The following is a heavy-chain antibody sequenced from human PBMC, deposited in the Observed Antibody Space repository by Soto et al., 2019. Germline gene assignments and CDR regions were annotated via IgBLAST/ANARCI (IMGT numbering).Heavy chain of an antibody. CDR3: ARDIFGLLIIGVSDF. V-gene: IGHV1-24*01. D-gene: IGHD3-3*01. Sequence: ASVKVSCKVSGYSLTELSIHWVRQAPGEGLEWMGGYDLEKGETIYAQKFQGRVTMTEDSPADTPYMQLRSLRSEDTAVYYCARDIFGLLIIGVSDFWGQGTLVTVSS. J-gene: IGHJ4*02. CDR2: YDLEKGET. CDR1: GYSLTELS.